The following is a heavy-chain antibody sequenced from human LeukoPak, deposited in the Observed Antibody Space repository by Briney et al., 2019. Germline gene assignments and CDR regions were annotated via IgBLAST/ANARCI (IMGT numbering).Heavy chain of an antibody. CDR1: GFTFSSYS. CDR2: ISSSSSYI. J-gene: IGHJ4*02. CDR3: AALDHGHDF. Sequence: SLRXXCAASGFTFSSYSMNWVRQAPGKGLEWVSSISSSSSYIYYADSVKGRFTISRDNAKNTLYLQMNSLRADDTAMYYCAALDHGHDFWGQGTLVTVSS. V-gene: IGHV3-21*01.